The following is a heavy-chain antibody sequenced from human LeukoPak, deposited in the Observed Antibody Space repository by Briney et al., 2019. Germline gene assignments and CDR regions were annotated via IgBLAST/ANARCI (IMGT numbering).Heavy chain of an antibody. D-gene: IGHD6-19*01. CDR1: GGSISSSSYY. CDR3: ARVQSSGWDSNWFDP. V-gene: IGHV4-39*07. CDR2: IYYSGST. J-gene: IGHJ5*02. Sequence: TSETLSLTCTVSGGSISSSSYYWGWIRQPPGKGLEWIGSIYYSGSTYYNPSLKSRVTISVDTSKNQFSLQLNSVTPEDTAVYYCARVQSSGWDSNWFDPWGQGTLVTVSS.